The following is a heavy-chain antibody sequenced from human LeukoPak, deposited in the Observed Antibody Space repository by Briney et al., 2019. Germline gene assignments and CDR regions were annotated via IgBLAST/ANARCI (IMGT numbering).Heavy chain of an antibody. CDR1: GFTFSSYG. D-gene: IGHD1-7*01. J-gene: IGHJ4*02. CDR3: AKSRSKLVDY. V-gene: IGHV3-30*18. Sequence: GGSLRLSCAASGFTFSSYGMHWVRQAPGKGLEWVAVISYDGSNKYYADSVKGRFTISRDNSKNTLYLQMNSLRAEDTAVYYCAKSRSKLVDYWGQGTLVTVSS. CDR2: ISYDGSNK.